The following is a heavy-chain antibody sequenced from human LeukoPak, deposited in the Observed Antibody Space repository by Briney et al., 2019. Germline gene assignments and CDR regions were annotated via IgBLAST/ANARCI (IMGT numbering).Heavy chain of an antibody. D-gene: IGHD2-15*01. J-gene: IGHJ4*02. CDR1: GYTFTDYY. CDR3: AREGNGLLSKDLDY. V-gene: IGHV1-2*02. Sequence: ASVKVSCKGSGYTFTDYYLHWVRQAPGQGPAWVGYINPRDGGTSSPPNFRGRVTMTTDASSSTVYMELSRLTSDNTAIYYCAREGNGLLSKDLDYWGQGTLVTVSS. CDR2: INPRDGGT.